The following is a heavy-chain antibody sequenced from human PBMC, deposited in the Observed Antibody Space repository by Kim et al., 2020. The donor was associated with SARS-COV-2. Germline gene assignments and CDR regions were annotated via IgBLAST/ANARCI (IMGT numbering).Heavy chain of an antibody. CDR1: GYNFTNYY. V-gene: IGHV1-46*01. CDR2: INPSGGKT. J-gene: IGHJ4*02. Sequence: ASVKVSCKASGYNFTNYYMHWVRQAPGQGLEWMGIINPSGGKTIYAQKFQDRVTMTRVTSTSTVYMELTSLRSGDTAMYYCANCTTPTWDYLDYWGQGSL. D-gene: IGHD1-1*01. CDR3: ANCTTPTWDYLDY.